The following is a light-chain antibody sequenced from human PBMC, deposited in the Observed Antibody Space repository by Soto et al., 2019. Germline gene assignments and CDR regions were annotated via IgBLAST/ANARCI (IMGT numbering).Light chain of an antibody. CDR3: QQRTNWPPT. J-gene: IGKJ4*01. CDR2: SAS. V-gene: IGKV3-11*01. CDR1: QSVRND. Sequence: PGERATLSCRASQSVRNDLVWYHQKPGQAPRVLIYSASNRATGIPARFSGSGSGTDFTLTISSLEPEDFAVYYCQQRTNWPPTFGRGTKVEMK.